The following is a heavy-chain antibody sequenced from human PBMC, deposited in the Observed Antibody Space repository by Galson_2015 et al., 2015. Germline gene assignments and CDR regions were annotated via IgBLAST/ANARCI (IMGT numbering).Heavy chain of an antibody. D-gene: IGHD2-8*02. CDR3: TREPGGNRLNIDV. Sequence: SLRLSCAGSGFTFNLYTMNWIRQAPGKGLEWVSSISTGSNVIFYADSVKGRFTVSRDNAKNSLFLQMNNLKADDTAVYYCTREPGGNRLNIDVWGQGTTVTASS. CDR1: GFTFNLYT. V-gene: IGHV3-21*01. J-gene: IGHJ6*02. CDR2: ISTGSNVI.